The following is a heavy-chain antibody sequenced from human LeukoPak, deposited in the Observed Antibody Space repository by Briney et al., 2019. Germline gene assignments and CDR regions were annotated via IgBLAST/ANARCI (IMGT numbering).Heavy chain of an antibody. CDR1: GFTFSSYW. D-gene: IGHD4-17*01. CDR3: ARERDGGYDY. Sequence: GGSLRLSCAASGFTFSSYWMHWVRQAPGKGLVWVSRINYDGSSTSYADSVKGRFTISRDNAKNTLYLQMNSLRAEDTAVYYCARERDGGYDYWGQRTLVTVSS. J-gene: IGHJ4*02. CDR2: INYDGSST. V-gene: IGHV3-74*01.